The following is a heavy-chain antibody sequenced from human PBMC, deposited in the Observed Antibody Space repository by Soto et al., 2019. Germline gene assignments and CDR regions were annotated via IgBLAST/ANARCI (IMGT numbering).Heavy chain of an antibody. V-gene: IGHV3-23*01. J-gene: IGHJ4*02. D-gene: IGHD4-17*01. CDR2: IINSGATT. CDR1: GFDFSTYA. CDR3: AKDWPVTSSVTSDF. Sequence: EVHLLESGGTLVQPGGSLRLSCAASGFDFSTYAMTWVRQAPGKGLEWVSAIINSGATTYYADSVKGRFTISRDNSRNTLYLQMNSLRADDTAMYYCAKDWPVTSSVTSDFWGQGTLVTVSS.